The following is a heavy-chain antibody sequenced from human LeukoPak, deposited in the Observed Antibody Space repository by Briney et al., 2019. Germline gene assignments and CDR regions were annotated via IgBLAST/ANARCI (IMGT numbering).Heavy chain of an antibody. CDR1: GGSISSHY. V-gene: IGHV4-59*11. CDR2: IYYSGST. CDR3: ANSPYSSSWYYFDY. Sequence: SETLSLTYTVSGGSISSHYWSWIRQPPGKGLEWIGYIYYSGSTNYNPSLKSRVTISVDTSKNQFSLKLSSVTAADTAVYYCANSPYSSSWYYFDYWGQGTLVTVSS. D-gene: IGHD6-13*01. J-gene: IGHJ4*02.